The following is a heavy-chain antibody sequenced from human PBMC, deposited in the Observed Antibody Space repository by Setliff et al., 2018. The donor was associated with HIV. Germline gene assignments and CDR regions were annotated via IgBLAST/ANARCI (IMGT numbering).Heavy chain of an antibody. D-gene: IGHD6-19*01. V-gene: IGHV1-8*02. CDR3: ARGAWYSSGWYSSRYMDV. CDR2: INPTGGST. J-gene: IGHJ6*03. CDR1: GGTLRRYG. Sequence: GASVKVSCKAAGGTLRRYGISWVRQAPGQGLEWMGIINPTGGSTGYAQKFQGRVTMTRDTSISTAYMELSSLRSDDTAVYYCARGAWYSSGWYSSRYMDVWGKGTAVTVSS.